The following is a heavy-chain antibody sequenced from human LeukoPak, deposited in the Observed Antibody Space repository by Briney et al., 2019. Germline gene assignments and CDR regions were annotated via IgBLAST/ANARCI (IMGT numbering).Heavy chain of an antibody. D-gene: IGHD3-3*01. Sequence: SETLSLTCTVSGGSISSYYWSWLRQPPGKGLEWFGYIYYSGSTNYNPSLKSRVTISVDTSKNQFSLKLNSVTAADTAVYYCASGMDFWSGYYPIDYYGMDVWGQGTTVTVSS. V-gene: IGHV4-59*01. CDR1: GGSISSYY. J-gene: IGHJ6*02. CDR3: ASGMDFWSGYYPIDYYGMDV. CDR2: IYYSGST.